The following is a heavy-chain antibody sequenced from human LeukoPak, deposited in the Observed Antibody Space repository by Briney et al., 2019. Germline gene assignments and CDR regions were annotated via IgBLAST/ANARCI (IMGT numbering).Heavy chain of an antibody. V-gene: IGHV3-30*18. J-gene: IGHJ3*02. D-gene: IGHD2-21*02. Sequence: GGSLRLSCEASGFTFSTYGMHWVRQAPGKGLEWVAGVSYDGSHKYYPDSVKGRFSISRDNSKNTLYLQMNSLRPDDTAVYYCAKPRGGDSWAFDIWGHGTMVAVSS. CDR3: AKPRGGDSWAFDI. CDR1: GFTFSTYG. CDR2: VSYDGSHK.